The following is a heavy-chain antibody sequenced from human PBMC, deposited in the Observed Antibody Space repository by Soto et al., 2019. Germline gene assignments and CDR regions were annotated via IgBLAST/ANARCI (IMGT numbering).Heavy chain of an antibody. CDR3: AKDYGLVVPAAIRDYFDY. J-gene: IGHJ4*02. CDR1: GFTFSSYA. D-gene: IGHD2-2*02. V-gene: IGHV3-23*01. CDR2: ISGSGGST. Sequence: PGGSLRLSCAASGFTFSSYAMSWVRQAPGKGLEWVSAISGSGGSTYYADSVKGRFTISRDNSKNTLYLQMNSLRAEDTAVYYCAKDYGLVVPAAIRDYFDYWGQGTLVTVSS.